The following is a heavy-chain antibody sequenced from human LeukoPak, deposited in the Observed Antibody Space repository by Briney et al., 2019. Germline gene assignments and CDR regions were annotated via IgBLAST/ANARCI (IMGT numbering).Heavy chain of an antibody. CDR3: ARGLWFGEL. D-gene: IGHD3-10*01. CDR1: GGSFSGYY. Sequence: PSETLSLTCAVYGGSFSGYYWSWIRQPPGKGLEWIGEINHSGSTNYNPSLKSRVTISVDTSKNQSSLKLSSVTAADTAVYYCARGLWFGELWGQGTLVTVSS. J-gene: IGHJ4*02. V-gene: IGHV4-34*01. CDR2: INHSGST.